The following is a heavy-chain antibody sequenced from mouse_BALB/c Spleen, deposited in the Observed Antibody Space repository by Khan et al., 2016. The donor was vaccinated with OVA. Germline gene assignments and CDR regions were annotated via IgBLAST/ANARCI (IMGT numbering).Heavy chain of an antibody. CDR1: GFSLSDYG. J-gene: IGHJ4*01. V-gene: IGHV2-6-5*01. CDR2: LWGGGST. Sequence: QMQLEESGPGLVAPSQNLSITCTVSGFSLSDYGVSWIRQPPGKALEWLGVLWGGGSTYYNSVPISRLSLSKDNSKGQVFWKMSSLQRNDTAMYYCAKGVWSYYYTLDYWGQGTSVTVSS. CDR3: AKGVWSYYYTLDY.